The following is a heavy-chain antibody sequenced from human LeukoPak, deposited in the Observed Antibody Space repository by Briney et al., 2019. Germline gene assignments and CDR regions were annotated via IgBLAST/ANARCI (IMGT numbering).Heavy chain of an antibody. D-gene: IGHD4-17*01. CDR1: GGSFSGYY. J-gene: IGHJ2*01. V-gene: IGHV4-34*01. CDR2: INHSGST. CDR3: ALAVTSLGWYFDL. Sequence: SGTLSLTCAVYGGSFSGYYWSWIRQLPGKGLEWIGEINHSGSTNYNPSLKSRVTISVDTSKNQFSLKLSSVTAADTAVYYCALAVTSLGWYFDLWGRGTLVTVSS.